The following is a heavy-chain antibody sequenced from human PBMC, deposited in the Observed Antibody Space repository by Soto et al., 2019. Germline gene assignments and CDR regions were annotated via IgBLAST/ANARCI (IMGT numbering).Heavy chain of an antibody. J-gene: IGHJ6*02. CDR2: ISYDGSNK. V-gene: IGHV3-30-3*01. CDR1: GFTFSSYA. CDR3: ASLGLHYGKDV. Sequence: PGGSLRLSCAASGFTFSSYAMHWVRQAPGKGLEWVAVISYDGSNKYYADSVKGRFTISRDNSKNTLYLQMNSLRAEDTAVYYCASLGLHYGKDVWGQGTTVTVYS.